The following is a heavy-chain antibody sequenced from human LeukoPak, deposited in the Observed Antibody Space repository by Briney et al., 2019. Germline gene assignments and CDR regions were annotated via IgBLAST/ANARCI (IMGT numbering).Heavy chain of an antibody. Sequence: GASVKVSCKASGYTFTSYAMNWVRQAPGQGLEWMGWINTNTGNPTYAQGFTGRFVFSLDTSVSTAYLQISSLKAEDTAVYYCARVFMVRGVISPLFDYWGQGTLVTVSS. V-gene: IGHV7-4-1*02. CDR3: ARVFMVRGVISPLFDY. CDR1: GYTFTSYA. D-gene: IGHD3-10*01. J-gene: IGHJ4*02. CDR2: INTNTGNP.